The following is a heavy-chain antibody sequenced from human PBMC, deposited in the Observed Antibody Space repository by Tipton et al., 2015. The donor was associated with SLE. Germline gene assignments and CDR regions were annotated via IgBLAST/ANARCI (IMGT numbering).Heavy chain of an antibody. D-gene: IGHD2-15*01. V-gene: IGHV4-39*07. CDR3: ARAEEVAATKAYYYYMDV. CDR1: GGSISTNTYF. CDR2: IHSSGDT. Sequence: TLSLTCTVSGGSISTNTYFWGWIRQPPGKGVEWIWNIHSSGDTYYNPSLRSLVTISVDTSKNQFSLKLSSVTAADTAVYYCARAEEVAATKAYYYYMDVWGKGTTVTVSS. J-gene: IGHJ6*03.